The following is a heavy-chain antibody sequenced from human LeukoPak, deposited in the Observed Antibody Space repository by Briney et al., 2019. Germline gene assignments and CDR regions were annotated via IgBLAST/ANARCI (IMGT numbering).Heavy chain of an antibody. D-gene: IGHD3-10*01. Sequence: PSETLSLTCAVYGGSFSGYYWSWIRQPPGKGLEWIGEINHSGSTNYNPPLKSRVTISVDTSKNQFSLKLSSVTAADTAVYYCASTSKYIGSGRDDSFDIWGQGTMVTVSS. J-gene: IGHJ3*02. CDR2: INHSGST. CDR1: GGSFSGYY. CDR3: ASTSKYIGSGRDDSFDI. V-gene: IGHV4-34*01.